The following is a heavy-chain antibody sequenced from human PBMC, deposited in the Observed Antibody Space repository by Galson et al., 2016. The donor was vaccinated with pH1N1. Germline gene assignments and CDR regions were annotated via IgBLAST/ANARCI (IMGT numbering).Heavy chain of an antibody. Sequence: SVKVSCKASGYTLSRYYMHWLRQAPGQGLEWMGIIDPSSGSTTYAQKFQGRVTMTHDTATNTVYMVLSSLRSDDTAVYYCARRYYFDYWGQGTLVAVSS. CDR2: IDPSSGST. V-gene: IGHV1-46*03. J-gene: IGHJ4*02. CDR3: ARRYYFDY. CDR1: GYTLSRYY.